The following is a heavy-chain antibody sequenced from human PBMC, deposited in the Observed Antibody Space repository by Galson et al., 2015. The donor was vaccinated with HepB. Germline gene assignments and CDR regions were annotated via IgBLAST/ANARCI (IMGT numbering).Heavy chain of an antibody. D-gene: IGHD2-15*01. CDR2: ISYDGSNN. V-gene: IGHV3-30*03. J-gene: IGHJ5*02. Sequence: SLRLSCAASGFTFSSPGMHWVRQAPGKGLEWVAVISYDGSNNDYAASAEGRFTISRDNSKNTLYLQMNSLRAEDTAVYYCARDRRYLLLGNCLDPWGQGTLVTVSS. CDR1: GFTFSSPG. CDR3: ARDRRYLLLGNCLDP.